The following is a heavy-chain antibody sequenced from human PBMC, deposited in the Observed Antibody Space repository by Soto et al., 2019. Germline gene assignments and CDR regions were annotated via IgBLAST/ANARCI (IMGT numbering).Heavy chain of an antibody. D-gene: IGHD2-15*01. CDR1: GGSISSYY. J-gene: IGHJ5*02. CDR3: ARDGGQNCSGGSCYLAGWFDP. V-gene: IGHV4-59*01. Sequence: PSETLSLTCTVSGGSISSYYWSWIRQPPGKGLEWIGYIYYSGSTNYNPSLKSRVTISVDTSKNQFSLKLSSVTAADTAVYYCARDGGQNCSGGSCYLAGWFDPWGQGTLVTVSS. CDR2: IYYSGST.